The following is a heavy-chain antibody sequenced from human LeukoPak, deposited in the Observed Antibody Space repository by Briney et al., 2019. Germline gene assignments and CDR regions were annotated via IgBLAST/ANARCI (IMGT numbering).Heavy chain of an antibody. CDR2: ISWDGGST. CDR3: AKDKVRGGAAYFDY. J-gene: IGHJ4*02. V-gene: IGHV3-43*01. D-gene: IGHD1-26*01. Sequence: GGSLRLSCAASGFTFDDYTMHWVRQAPGKGLEWVSLISWDGGSTYYADSVKGRFTISRDNSENSLYLQMNSLRTEDTALYYCAKDKVRGGAAYFDYWGQGTLVTVSS. CDR1: GFTFDDYT.